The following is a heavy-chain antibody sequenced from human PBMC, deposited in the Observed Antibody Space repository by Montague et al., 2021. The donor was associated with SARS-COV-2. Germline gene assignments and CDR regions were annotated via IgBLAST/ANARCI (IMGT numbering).Heavy chain of an antibody. V-gene: IGHV4-59*01. J-gene: IGHJ3*02. CDR3: VRDHSYGGPRGAYDI. CDR1: GGSIAGYY. CDR2: IYVGGAG. D-gene: IGHD4-23*01. Sequence: SDTLSLTRTVSGGSIAGYYCSWLRRSPGKGLEWIAYIYVGGAGNXNPSLGSRVTISTDTSKNQLSLKVNSVTATDTAVYYCVRDHSYGGPRGAYDIWGQGTLVTVSS.